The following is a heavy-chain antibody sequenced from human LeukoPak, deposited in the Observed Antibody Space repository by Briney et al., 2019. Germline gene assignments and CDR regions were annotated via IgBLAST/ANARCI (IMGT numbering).Heavy chain of an antibody. V-gene: IGHV4-59*08. D-gene: IGHD5-24*01. CDR2: VYYSGIT. Sequence: SETLSLTCTVSGGSITTYYWTWLRQPPGEALEWIGFVYYSGITKYNPSLESRVTISLDASKNQFSLKLNSVTAAGTAVYYCARRVATKPKYCFDSWGQGTLVTVSS. CDR1: GGSITTYY. J-gene: IGHJ4*02. CDR3: ARRVATKPKYCFDS.